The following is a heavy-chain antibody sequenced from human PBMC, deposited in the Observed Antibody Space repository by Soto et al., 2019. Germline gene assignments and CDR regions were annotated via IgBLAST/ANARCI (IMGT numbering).Heavy chain of an antibody. CDR3: AHRLTKTLTIFGVVIIRDAFDI. V-gene: IGHV2-5*02. D-gene: IGHD3-3*01. CDR2: IYWDDDK. Sequence: SGPTLVNPTQTLTLTCTSSGFSLSTSGVGVGWIRQPPGKALEWLALIYWDDDKRYSPSLKSRLTITKDTSKNQVVLTMTNMDPVDTATYYCAHRLTKTLTIFGVVIIRDAFDIWGQGTMVTVSS. J-gene: IGHJ3*02. CDR1: GFSLSTSGVG.